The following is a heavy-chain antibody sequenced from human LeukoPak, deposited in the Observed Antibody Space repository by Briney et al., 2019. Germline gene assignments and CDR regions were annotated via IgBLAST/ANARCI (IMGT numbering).Heavy chain of an antibody. D-gene: IGHD1-14*01. J-gene: IGHJ5*02. CDR2: IWTSGIT. CDR1: GGSISGHY. CDR3: ARQAQDGSDNYFDP. V-gene: IGHV4-4*09. Sequence: SETLSLTCTVSGGSISGHYWSWIRQSPGRGLEWIGNIWTSGITKYNPSLNSRVSISIGTSKNQFSLKVSSMTAADTAVYYCARQAQDGSDNYFDPWGQGTLVTVSS.